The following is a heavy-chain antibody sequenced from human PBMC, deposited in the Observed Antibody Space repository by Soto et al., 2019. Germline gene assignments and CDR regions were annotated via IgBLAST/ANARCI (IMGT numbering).Heavy chain of an antibody. CDR2: ISGSGGST. Sequence: GGSLRLSCAASGFTFSSYAMSWVRQAPGKGLEWVSAISGSGGSTYYADSVKGRFTISRDNSKNTLYLQMNSLRAEDTAVYYCAKDVYSYGYGVATVTGWFDPWGQGTLVTVSS. J-gene: IGHJ5*02. CDR1: GFTFSSYA. CDR3: AKDVYSYGYGVATVTGWFDP. V-gene: IGHV3-23*01. D-gene: IGHD5-18*01.